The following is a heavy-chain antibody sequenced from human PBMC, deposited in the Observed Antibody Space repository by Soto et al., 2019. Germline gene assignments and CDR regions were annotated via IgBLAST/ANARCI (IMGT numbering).Heavy chain of an antibody. J-gene: IGHJ5*02. Sequence: SETLSLTCTVSGGSISSSYWSWIRQPPGKGLEWLAYIYDDGSANYNPSPKSRATISLDMSKNQLSLKLTSVTAADTAVYYCGRDKYCSGGSCRKNWFDPWGQGTLVTVSS. CDR3: GRDKYCSGGSCRKNWFDP. D-gene: IGHD2-15*01. CDR1: GGSISSSY. CDR2: IYDDGSA. V-gene: IGHV4-59*01.